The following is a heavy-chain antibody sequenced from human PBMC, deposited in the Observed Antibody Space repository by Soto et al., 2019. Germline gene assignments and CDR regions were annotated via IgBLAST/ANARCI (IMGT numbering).Heavy chain of an antibody. J-gene: IGHJ6*02. CDR2: ISPIFATT. CDR3: ARARVLPSTTYGLDV. CDR1: GGTLSSYT. V-gene: IGHV1-69*01. Sequence: QVQLVQSGAEVKKPGSSMKVSCKASGGTLSSYTMTWLRQAPGQGLEWMGGISPIFATTNYAQKFQDRVTITADESTSTVYMELSSLRSEDTAVYYCARARVLPSTTYGLDVWGQGTTVTVSS. D-gene: IGHD2-2*01.